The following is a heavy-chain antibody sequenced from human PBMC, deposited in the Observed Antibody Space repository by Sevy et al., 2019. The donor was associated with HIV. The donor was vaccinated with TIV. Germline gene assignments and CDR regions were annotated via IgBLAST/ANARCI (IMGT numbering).Heavy chain of an antibody. D-gene: IGHD2-2*01. CDR1: GLAFRTYN. J-gene: IGHJ4*02. CDR2: ISRRSDSM. Sequence: GGSLRLSCTASGLAFRTYNMKWVRQAPGKGLEWLSSISRRSDSMAYAGSVKGRLTISRDNAKNSLYLQMNGLTVEDTGIYYCATEKFFNQYLNYWCQGSLVTVSS. CDR3: ATEKFFNQYLNY. V-gene: IGHV3-21*01.